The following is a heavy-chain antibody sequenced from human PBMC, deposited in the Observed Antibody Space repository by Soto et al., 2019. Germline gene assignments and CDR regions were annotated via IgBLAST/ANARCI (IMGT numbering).Heavy chain of an antibody. CDR3: AREGLYYYGSGSYLDV. D-gene: IGHD3-10*01. CDR1: GFTFSSYA. J-gene: IGHJ6*02. Sequence: QVQLVESGGGVVQPGRSLRLSCAASGFTFSSYAMHWVRQAPGKGLEWVAVISYDGSNKYYADSVKGRFTISRDNSKNTLYLLMNSLRAEDTAVYDCAREGLYYYGSGSYLDVWGQGTTVTVSS. CDR2: ISYDGSNK. V-gene: IGHV3-30-3*01.